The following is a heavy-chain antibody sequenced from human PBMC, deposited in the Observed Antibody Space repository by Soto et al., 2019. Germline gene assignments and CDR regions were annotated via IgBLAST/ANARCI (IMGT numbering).Heavy chain of an antibody. CDR1: GFTFSNFA. D-gene: IGHD1-26*01. V-gene: IGHV3-23*01. J-gene: IGHJ4*02. CDR2: ISGGGEST. CDR3: ARGPPTVGSIHLVCDY. Sequence: EVQLLESGGGLVQPGGSLKLSCAASGFTFSNFAMNWVRQAPGKGLEWVSLISGGGESTYYPDSVQGRFTISRDNSKNTLYLQMNSLGAEDTAVYFCARGPPTVGSIHLVCDYWGQGNLVTVSS.